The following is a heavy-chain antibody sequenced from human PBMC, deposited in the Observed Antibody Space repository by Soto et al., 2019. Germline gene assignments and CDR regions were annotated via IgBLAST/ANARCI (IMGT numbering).Heavy chain of an antibody. CDR3: ARENYGDYLNWFDP. Sequence: GSLRLSCAASGFPFSRYSMNWVRQAPGKGLEWVSYISSSSSTIYYADSVKGRFTISRDNAKNSLYLQMNSLRDEDTAVYYCARENYGDYLNWFDPWGQGTLVTVSS. CDR2: ISSSSSTI. J-gene: IGHJ5*02. D-gene: IGHD4-17*01. V-gene: IGHV3-48*02. CDR1: GFPFSRYS.